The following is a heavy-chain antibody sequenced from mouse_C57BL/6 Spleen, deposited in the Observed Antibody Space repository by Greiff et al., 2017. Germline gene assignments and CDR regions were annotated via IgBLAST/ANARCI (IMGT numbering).Heavy chain of an antibody. V-gene: IGHV2-6-1*01. Sequence: VQLQQSGPGLVAPSQSLSITCTVSGFSLTSYGVHWVRQPPGKGLEWLVVIWSDGSTTYNSALKSRLSISKDNSKSQVFIKMNSHQTNDTAMYYGARQAYGSSRYFDVWGTGTTVTVSS. D-gene: IGHD1-1*01. CDR2: IWSDGST. CDR3: ARQAYGSSRYFDV. CDR1: GFSLTSYG. J-gene: IGHJ1*03.